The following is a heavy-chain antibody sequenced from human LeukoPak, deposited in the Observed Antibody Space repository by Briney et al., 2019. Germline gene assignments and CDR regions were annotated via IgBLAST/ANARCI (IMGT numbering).Heavy chain of an antibody. CDR2: ISSSSSYI. Sequence: PGGSLRLSCAASGFTFSSYSMNWVRQAPGKGLEWVSSISSSSSYIYYADSVKGRFTISRDNAKNSLYLQMNSLRAEDTAVYYCARVEQQLITYYYYYYMDVWGKGTTVTISS. CDR3: ARVEQQLITYYYYYYMDV. CDR1: GFTFSSYS. V-gene: IGHV3-21*01. D-gene: IGHD6-13*01. J-gene: IGHJ6*03.